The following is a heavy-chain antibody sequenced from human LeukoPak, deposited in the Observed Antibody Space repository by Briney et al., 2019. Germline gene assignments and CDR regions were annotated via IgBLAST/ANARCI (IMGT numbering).Heavy chain of an antibody. Sequence: GGSLRLSCAASGFTVSSNYMSWVRQAPGKGLDWVSVIYSGGSTYYADSVKGRFTISRDNSKNTLYLQMNSLRAGDTAVYYCARGHDYDSSVAYWGQGTLVTVSS. J-gene: IGHJ4*02. CDR3: ARGHDYDSSVAY. V-gene: IGHV3-66*01. CDR1: GFTVSSNY. CDR2: IYSGGST. D-gene: IGHD3-22*01.